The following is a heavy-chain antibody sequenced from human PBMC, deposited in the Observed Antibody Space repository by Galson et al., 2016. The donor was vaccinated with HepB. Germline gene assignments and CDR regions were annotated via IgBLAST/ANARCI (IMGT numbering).Heavy chain of an antibody. J-gene: IGHJ4*02. V-gene: IGHV1-46*01. CDR1: GYTFTTSY. CDR3: AREGCSGGSCYHY. Sequence: SVKVSCKASGYTFTTSYIHWVRQAPGQGLEWMGIINPNDKITSYAQKFQGRVTMTRDTSTSTVYMELGSLRSDDTAVYYCAREGCSGGSCYHYWGQGTLVTVSS. CDR2: INPNDKIT. D-gene: IGHD2-15*01.